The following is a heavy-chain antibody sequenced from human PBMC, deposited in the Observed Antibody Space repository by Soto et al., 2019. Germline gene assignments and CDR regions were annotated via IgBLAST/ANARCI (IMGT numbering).Heavy chain of an antibody. CDR2: IIPIFGTA. CDR3: ARGTGYSIKRDAFDI. J-gene: IGHJ3*02. Sequence: GASVKVSCTASGGTFSSYASIWVRQAPGQGLEWMGGIIPIFGTANYAQKFQGRVTITADESTSTAYMELSSLRSEDTAVYYCARGTGYSIKRDAFDIWGQGTMVTVSS. V-gene: IGHV1-69*13. D-gene: IGHD6-13*01. CDR1: GGTFSSYA.